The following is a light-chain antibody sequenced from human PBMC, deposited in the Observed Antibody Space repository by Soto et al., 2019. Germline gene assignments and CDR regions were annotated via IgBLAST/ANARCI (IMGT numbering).Light chain of an antibody. CDR2: AAS. Sequence: DIQLTQSPSSVSASVGDRVTITCRASQRISSWLAWYQQKPGKAPKLLIYAASSLQSGVPSRFSGSGSGTDFTFTISSLQPEDCATYECQPTKCFPRTFGGGTKVEIK. V-gene: IGKV1-12*01. CDR1: QRISSW. CDR3: QPTKCFPRT. J-gene: IGKJ4*01.